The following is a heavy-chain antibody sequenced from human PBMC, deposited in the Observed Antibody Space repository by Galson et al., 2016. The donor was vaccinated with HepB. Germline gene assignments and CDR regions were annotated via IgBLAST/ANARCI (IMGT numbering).Heavy chain of an antibody. J-gene: IGHJ4*02. CDR1: GSAISSSY. D-gene: IGHD3/OR15-3a*01. CDR3: ARLPTVGPAHY. Sequence: SETLSLTCTVSGSAISSSYWSWIRQPPGKGLEWIGYIYYNKGSTNYNPSLKSRVTMSVDTSKNHFSLKLSSVTPAATAVYYCARLPTVGPAHYWGQGILVTVSS. CDR2: IYYNKGST. V-gene: IGHV4-59*01.